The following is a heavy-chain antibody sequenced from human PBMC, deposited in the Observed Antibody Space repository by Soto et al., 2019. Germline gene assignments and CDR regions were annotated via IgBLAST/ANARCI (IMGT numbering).Heavy chain of an antibody. CDR3: AVTTYYDFWSGYGADY. D-gene: IGHD3-3*01. Sequence: SVKVSCKASGGTFSSYAISWVRQAPGQGLEWMGGIIPIFGTANYAQKFQGRVTITADESTSTAYMELSSPRSEDTAVYYCAVTTYYDFWSGYGADYWGQGTLVTVSS. V-gene: IGHV1-69*13. J-gene: IGHJ4*02. CDR2: IIPIFGTA. CDR1: GGTFSSYA.